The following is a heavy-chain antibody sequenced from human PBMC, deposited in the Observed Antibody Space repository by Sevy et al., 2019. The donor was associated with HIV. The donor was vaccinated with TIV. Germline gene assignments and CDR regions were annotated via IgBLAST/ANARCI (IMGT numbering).Heavy chain of an antibody. CDR3: ATSRSGYFDGSGYYIY. V-gene: IGHV5-51*01. D-gene: IGHD3-22*01. CDR2: IYPDDSDT. CDR1: GYSFTSHW. Sequence: GESLKISCQGSGYSFTSHWIAWVRQMPGKGLEWMGIIYPDDSDTRYSPSFQDQVTFSADQSIFTPYLQWSRLKASDTAIYYCATSRSGYFDGSGYYIYWGQGTQVTVSS. J-gene: IGHJ4*01.